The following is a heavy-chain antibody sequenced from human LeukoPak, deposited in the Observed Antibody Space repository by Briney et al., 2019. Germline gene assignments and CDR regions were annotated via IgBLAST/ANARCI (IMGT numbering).Heavy chain of an antibody. CDR2: IWYGGSNT. J-gene: IGHJ4*02. CDR3: ARGPRGQLWFVDY. V-gene: IGHV3-33*08. D-gene: IGHD5-18*01. CDR1: GFTFSTYG. Sequence: GRSLRLSCAASGFTFSTYGMHWVRQAPGKGLEWVAVIWYGGSNTYYADSVKGRFTISRDNSKNTLYLQMNSLRAEDTAVYYCARGPRGQLWFVDYWGQGTLVTVSS.